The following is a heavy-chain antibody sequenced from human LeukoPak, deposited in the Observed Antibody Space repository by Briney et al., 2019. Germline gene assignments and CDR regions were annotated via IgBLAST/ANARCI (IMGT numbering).Heavy chain of an antibody. D-gene: IGHD5-12*01. J-gene: IGHJ3*02. Sequence: GASVKVSCKASGYTFTGYYMHWLRQAPGQGLEWMGWINPNSGGTNYAQKFQGRVTMTRDTSISTAYMELSRLRSDDTAVYYCARAIRPKSSDAFDIWGQGTMVTVSS. CDR3: ARAIRPKSSDAFDI. V-gene: IGHV1-2*02. CDR1: GYTFTGYY. CDR2: INPNSGGT.